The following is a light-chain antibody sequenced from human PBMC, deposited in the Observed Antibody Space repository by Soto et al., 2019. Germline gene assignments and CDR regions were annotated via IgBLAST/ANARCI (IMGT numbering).Light chain of an antibody. CDR1: QSLLYNSNNKNY. CDR2: DSS. V-gene: IGKV4-1*01. J-gene: IGKJ4*01. CDR3: QQRSVWPLT. Sequence: DIVMTQSPDSLSVSLGERATFNCKSSQSLLYNSNNKNYLAWYQQKRGQAPRLLIYDSSNRATGIPARFSGSGSGTDFSLIISSLEPEDFAVYYCQQRSVWPLTFGGGTKVEIK.